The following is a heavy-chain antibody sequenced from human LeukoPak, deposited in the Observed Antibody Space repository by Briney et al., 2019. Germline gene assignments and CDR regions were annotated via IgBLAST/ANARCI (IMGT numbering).Heavy chain of an antibody. D-gene: IGHD2/OR15-2a*01. Sequence: PSETLSLTCTVSGGSISTYYWSWIRQPPGKGLEWIGYIHYSGTTNYNPSLKSRVTISLDTSKNQFSLKLSSVTAADTAVYYCARRVGYCNSNGCPPFDYWGQGTLVTVSS. J-gene: IGHJ4*02. V-gene: IGHV4-59*01. CDR1: GGSISTYY. CDR2: IHYSGTT. CDR3: ARRVGYCNSNGCPPFDY.